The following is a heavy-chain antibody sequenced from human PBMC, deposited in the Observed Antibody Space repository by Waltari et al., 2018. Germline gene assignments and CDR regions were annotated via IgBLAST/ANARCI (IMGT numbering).Heavy chain of an antibody. Sequence: QVQLQQWGAGLLKPSETLSLTCAVHGGSFRGYYWSWIRQPPGKGLEWIGEINHSGSTNYNPSLKSRVTISVDTSKNQFSLKLSSVTAADTAVYYCARGRGSSSPFDYWGQGTLVTVSS. CDR2: INHSGST. D-gene: IGHD6-6*01. V-gene: IGHV4-34*01. CDR3: ARGRGSSSPFDY. CDR1: GGSFRGYY. J-gene: IGHJ4*02.